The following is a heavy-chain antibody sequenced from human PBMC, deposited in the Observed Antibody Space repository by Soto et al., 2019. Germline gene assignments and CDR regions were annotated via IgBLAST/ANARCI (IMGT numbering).Heavy chain of an antibody. CDR2: INHSGST. CDR3: ARMYRSGRCASFDY. Sequence: PSETLSLTWGVYRVSFGGFYLSWVRPPHGKGLEWTGEINHSGSTNYNPSLKSRVTISIATSKNRFSLNLSSVTAADTAVYYCARMYRSGRCASFDYWGQGTLVTVSS. J-gene: IGHJ4*02. D-gene: IGHD3-16*01. CDR1: RVSFGGFY. V-gene: IGHV4-34*01.